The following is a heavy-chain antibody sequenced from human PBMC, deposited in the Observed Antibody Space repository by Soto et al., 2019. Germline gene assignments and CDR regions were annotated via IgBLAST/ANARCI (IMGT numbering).Heavy chain of an antibody. J-gene: IGHJ6*03. CDR2: IYYSGST. CDR3: ARDRPDYDIFTECPLPGYMDF. V-gene: IGHV4-59*01. D-gene: IGHD3-9*01. CDR1: GGSISSYY. Sequence: PSETLSLTCTFSGGSISSYYWSWIRQPPGKGLEWIGYIYYSGSTNYNPSLKSRVTISVDTSKNQFSLKLSSVTAADTAVYYCARDRPDYDIFTECPLPGYMDFWGKGPTVTVSS.